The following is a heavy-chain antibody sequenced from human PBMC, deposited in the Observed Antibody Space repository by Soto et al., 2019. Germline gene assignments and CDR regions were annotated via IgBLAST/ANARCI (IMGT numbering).Heavy chain of an antibody. Sequence: ASVKVSWKAAGYSFSSYPMHWVRQTTGKRLEWMGWINAGNGNTKYSQKFQGRVTITRDTSASTAYMELSLSNSDDPAVYYWSRVESRGWFNWFGPCGQVILVTVSS. V-gene: IGHV1-3*01. J-gene: IGHJ5*02. CDR2: INAGNGNT. D-gene: IGHD6-19*01. CDR3: SRVESRGWFNWFGP. CDR1: GYSFSSYP.